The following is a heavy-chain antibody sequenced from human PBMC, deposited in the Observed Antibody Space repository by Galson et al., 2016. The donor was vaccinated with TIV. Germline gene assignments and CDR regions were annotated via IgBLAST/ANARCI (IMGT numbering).Heavy chain of an antibody. Sequence: CAISGESVSSDSAAWNWVRQSPSRGLEWLGRTYYRSRWYYDYKVSVKSRITINPDTSKNQFSLQLNSVTPEDTAVYYCTRAAGKNGASCYATCETFDIWGQGTMVTVSS. CDR3: TRAAGKNGASCYATCETFDI. CDR2: TYYRSRWYY. V-gene: IGHV6-1*01. D-gene: IGHD2-2*01. J-gene: IGHJ3*02. CDR1: GESVSSDSAA.